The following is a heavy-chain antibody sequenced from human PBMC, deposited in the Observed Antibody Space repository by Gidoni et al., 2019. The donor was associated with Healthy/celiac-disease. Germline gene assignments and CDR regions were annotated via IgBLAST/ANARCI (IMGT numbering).Heavy chain of an antibody. Sequence: QVQLQQWGAGLLKPSETLSPTCAVYGGSFSGYYWSWIRQPPGKWLEWIGEINHSGSTNYNPSLKSRVTISVDTSKNQFALKLSSVTAADTAVYYCSGSEIRDGPEDIWGQGTMVTVSS. CDR3: SGSEIRDGPEDI. CDR1: GGSFSGYY. V-gene: IGHV4-34*01. CDR2: INHSGST. D-gene: IGHD1-26*01. J-gene: IGHJ3*02.